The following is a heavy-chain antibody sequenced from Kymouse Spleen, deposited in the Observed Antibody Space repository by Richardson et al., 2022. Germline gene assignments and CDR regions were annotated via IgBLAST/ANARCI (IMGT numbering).Heavy chain of an antibody. CDR3: AKEDSSSWLYYYYYGMDV. CDR2: ISYDGSNK. CDR1: GFTFSSYG. J-gene: IGHJ6*02. Sequence: QVQLVESGGGVVQPGRSLRLSCAASGFTFSSYGMHWVRQAPGKGLEWVAVISYDGSNKYYADSVKGRFTISRDNSKNTLYLQMNSLRAEDTAVYYCAKEDSSSWLYYYYYGMDVWGQGTTVTVSS. D-gene: IGHD6-13*01. V-gene: IGHV3-30*18.